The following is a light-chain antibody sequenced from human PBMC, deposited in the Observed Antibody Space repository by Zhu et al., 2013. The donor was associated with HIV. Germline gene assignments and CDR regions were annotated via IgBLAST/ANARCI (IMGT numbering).Light chain of an antibody. CDR2: EVT. Sequence: QSALTQPASVSGSPGQSITISCTGTRSDVGGYNYVSWYQHHPGKAPKVIIYEVTLRPSGVSNRFSGSKSGNTASLTISGLQAEDEADYYCTSYTRSSTYVFGSGTKVTVL. J-gene: IGLJ1*01. CDR3: TSYTRSSTYV. CDR1: RSDVGGYNY. V-gene: IGLV2-14*01.